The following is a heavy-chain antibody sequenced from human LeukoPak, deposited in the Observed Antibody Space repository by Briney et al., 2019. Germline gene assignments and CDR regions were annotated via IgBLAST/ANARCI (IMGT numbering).Heavy chain of an antibody. Sequence: ASVKVSCKAAGYTFTSYGISWVRQAPGQGLEWMGWISAYNGNTNYAQKFQGRVTMTRDMSTSTVYMELSSLRSEDTAVYYCARDLMYYDILTGYQRTNWFDPWGQGTLVTVSS. J-gene: IGHJ5*02. D-gene: IGHD3-9*01. CDR2: ISAYNGNT. CDR1: GYTFTSYG. CDR3: ARDLMYYDILTGYQRTNWFDP. V-gene: IGHV1-18*01.